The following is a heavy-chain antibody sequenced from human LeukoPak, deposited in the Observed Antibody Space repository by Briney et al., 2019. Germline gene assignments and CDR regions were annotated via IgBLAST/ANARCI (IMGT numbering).Heavy chain of an antibody. V-gene: IGHV3-30*18. Sequence: GGSLRLSCSASGFTVSSNYMSWVRQAPGKGLEWVAVISYDGSNKYYADSVKGRFTISRDNSKNTLYLQMNSLRAEDTAVYYCAKSDYSNDLDVWGQGTTVTVSS. D-gene: IGHD4-11*01. J-gene: IGHJ6*02. CDR2: ISYDGSNK. CDR1: GFTVSSNY. CDR3: AKSDYSNDLDV.